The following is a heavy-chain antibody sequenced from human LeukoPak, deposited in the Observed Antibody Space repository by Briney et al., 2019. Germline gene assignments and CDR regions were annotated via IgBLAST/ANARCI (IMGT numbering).Heavy chain of an antibody. CDR1: GFTFSSYS. CDR2: ISSSSSYI. J-gene: IGHJ6*02. V-gene: IGHV3-21*01. CDR3: ARAQEGYGDLFRGYHGMDV. Sequence: GGSLRLSCAASGFTFSSYSMNWVRQAPGKGLEWVSSISSSSSYIYYADSVKGRFTISRDNAKNSLYLQMNSLRAEDTAVYYCARAQEGYGDLFRGYHGMDVWGQGTTVTVSS. D-gene: IGHD4-17*01.